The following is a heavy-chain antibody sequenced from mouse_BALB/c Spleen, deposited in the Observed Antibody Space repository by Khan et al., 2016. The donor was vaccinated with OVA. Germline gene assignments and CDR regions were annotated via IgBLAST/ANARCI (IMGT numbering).Heavy chain of an antibody. CDR3: SRAAAMDY. CDR2: IWGDGNT. V-gene: IGHV2-6-7*01. CDR1: GFSLTGYG. J-gene: IGHJ4*01. Sequence: QVQLQQSGPGLVAPSQSLSITCTVSGFSLTGYGVNWVRQPPGKGLEWLGMIWGDGNTDYNSALKSRLSISKDNSKSQVFLKMNRLQTDDTARYYCSRAAAMDYWGQGTSVTVSS.